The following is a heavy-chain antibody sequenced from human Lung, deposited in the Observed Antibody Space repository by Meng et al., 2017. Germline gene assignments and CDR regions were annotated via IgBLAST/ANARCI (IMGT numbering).Heavy chain of an antibody. J-gene: IGHJ4*02. V-gene: IGHV1-18*01. CDR2: ISAYNGNT. CDR1: GYTFTNYG. Sequence: QGQLVHAGGEVKKPGASLKVSCKASGYTFTNYGITWVRQAPGQGLEWMGWISAYNGNTNYAQTLQGRLTMTTDTSTSTAYMELRSLRSDDTAVYYCARVEVGITSGDYWGQGTLVTVSS. CDR3: ARVEVGITSGDY. D-gene: IGHD1-26*01.